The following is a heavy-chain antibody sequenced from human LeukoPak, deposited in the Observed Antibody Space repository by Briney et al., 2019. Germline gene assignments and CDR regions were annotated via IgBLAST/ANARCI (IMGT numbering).Heavy chain of an antibody. Sequence: SQTLSLACAISGDSVSGNSTAYNWIRQSPSRGLEWLGRTYYRSKWYNDYAVSVKSRVIINPDTSKNQLSLQLKSVTPEDTAVYYCARGGQGDGYSADEAFDFWGQGTMVTVSS. D-gene: IGHD5-24*01. V-gene: IGHV6-1*01. CDR2: TYYRSKWYN. CDR3: ARGGQGDGYSADEAFDF. CDR1: GDSVSGNSTA. J-gene: IGHJ3*01.